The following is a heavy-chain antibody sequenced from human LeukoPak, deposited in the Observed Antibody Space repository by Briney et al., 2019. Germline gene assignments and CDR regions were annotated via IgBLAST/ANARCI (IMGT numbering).Heavy chain of an antibody. D-gene: IGHD2-21*02. Sequence: PSETLPLTCTVSGGSISSGDYYWSWIRQPPGKGLESIGYIYYSGSTYYNPSLKSRVTISVDTSKNQFSLKLSSVTAADTAVYYCARGVVVVTATHYYYYGMDVWGKGTTVTVSS. CDR1: GGSISSGDYY. V-gene: IGHV4-30-4*01. J-gene: IGHJ6*04. CDR2: IYYSGST. CDR3: ARGVVVVTATHYYYYGMDV.